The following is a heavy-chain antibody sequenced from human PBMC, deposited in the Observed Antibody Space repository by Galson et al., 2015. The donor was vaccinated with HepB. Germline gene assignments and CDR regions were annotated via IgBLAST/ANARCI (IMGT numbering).Heavy chain of an antibody. Sequence: CAISGDSVSSNSAAWNWIRQSPSRGLEWLGRTYYRSKWYNDYAVSVKSQITVNPDTSKNQFSLQLNSVTPEDTAVDYCARSRHDSGDFDYWGQGALVTVSS. J-gene: IGHJ4*02. D-gene: IGHD4-17*01. CDR3: ARSRHDSGDFDY. V-gene: IGHV6-1*01. CDR1: GDSVSSNSAA. CDR2: TYYRSKWYN.